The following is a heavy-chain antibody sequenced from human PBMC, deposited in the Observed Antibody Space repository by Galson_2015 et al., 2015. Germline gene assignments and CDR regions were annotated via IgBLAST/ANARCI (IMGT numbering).Heavy chain of an antibody. CDR1: GFSLSTSGVG. CDR3: AQTTYDTLTGYPDYYFDY. J-gene: IGHJ4*02. D-gene: IGHD3-9*01. Sequence: PALVKPTQTLTLTCTFSGFSLSTSGVGVGWIRQPPGKALEWLALIYWNDDKRYSPSLKSRLTITKDTSKNQVVLTMTNMDPVDTATYYCAQTTYDTLTGYPDYYFDYWGQGTLVTVSS. V-gene: IGHV2-5*01. CDR2: IYWNDDK.